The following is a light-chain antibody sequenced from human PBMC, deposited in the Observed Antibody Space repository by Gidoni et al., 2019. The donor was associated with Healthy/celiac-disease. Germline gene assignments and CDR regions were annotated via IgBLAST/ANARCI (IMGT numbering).Light chain of an antibody. Sequence: SYELTQPPSVSVSPGQTASITCSGDKFGVKYARWYQQKPGQSPVLVIYQDSKRPSGIPERFSGSNSGNTATLTISGTQAMDEADYYCQAWDSSTGGVFGTGTKVTVL. CDR3: QAWDSSTGGV. V-gene: IGLV3-1*01. J-gene: IGLJ1*01. CDR2: QDS. CDR1: KFGVKY.